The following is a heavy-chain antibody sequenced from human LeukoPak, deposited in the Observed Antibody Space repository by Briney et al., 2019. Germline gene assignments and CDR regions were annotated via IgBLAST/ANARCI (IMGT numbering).Heavy chain of an antibody. Sequence: PGGSLRLSCAASGFTFSSYSMNWVRQAPGKGLEWVSSISSSSSSIYYADSVKGRFTISRDNAKNSLYLQMNSLRAEDTAVYYCARASWCSSTSCDFDYWGQGTLVTVSS. CDR1: GFTFSSYS. V-gene: IGHV3-21*01. CDR3: ARASWCSSTSCDFDY. D-gene: IGHD2-2*01. CDR2: ISSSSSSI. J-gene: IGHJ4*02.